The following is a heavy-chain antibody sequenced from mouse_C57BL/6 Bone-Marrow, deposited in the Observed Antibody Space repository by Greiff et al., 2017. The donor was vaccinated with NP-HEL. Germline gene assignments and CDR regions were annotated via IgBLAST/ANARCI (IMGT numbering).Heavy chain of an antibody. Sequence: QVQLQQPGAELVKPGSSVKLSCKASGYTFTSYWMPWVKQRPIQGLEWIGNIDPSDSETHYNQKFKDKATFTVDKSSSTAYMQLSSLTSEDTAVYYCARSCAYYSNYGAWFAYGDRGTLITVSA. V-gene: IGHV1-52*01. CDR1: GYTFTSYW. CDR3: ARSCAYYSNYGAWFAY. D-gene: IGHD2-5*01. CDR2: IDPSDSET. J-gene: IGHJ3*01.